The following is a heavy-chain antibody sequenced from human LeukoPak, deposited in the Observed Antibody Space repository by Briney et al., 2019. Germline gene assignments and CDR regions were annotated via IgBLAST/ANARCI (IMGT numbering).Heavy chain of an antibody. D-gene: IGHD6-19*01. CDR3: ATVGYSSGWYGY. J-gene: IGHJ4*02. CDR2: FDPEDGET. Sequence: ASVKVSCKVSGYTLTELSMHWVRQAPGKGLEWMGGFDPEDGETIYAQKFQGRVTMTEDTSTDTAYMELSSLRSEDTAVYYCATVGYSSGWYGYWGQGTLVTVSS. CDR1: GYTLTELS. V-gene: IGHV1-24*01.